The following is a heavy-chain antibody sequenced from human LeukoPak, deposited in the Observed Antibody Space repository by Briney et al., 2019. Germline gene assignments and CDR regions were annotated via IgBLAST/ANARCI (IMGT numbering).Heavy chain of an antibody. CDR2: IWYDGSNK. CDR1: GFTFSSYA. V-gene: IGHV3-33*08. J-gene: IGHJ6*02. CDR3: ARDRGSGMYYYYGMDV. D-gene: IGHD3-10*01. Sequence: GGSLRLSCAASGFTFSSYAMNWVRQAPGKGLEWVAVIWYDGSNKYYADSVKGRFTISRDNSKNTLYLQMNSLRAEDTAVYYCARDRGSGMYYYYGMDVGVQGTTVTVSS.